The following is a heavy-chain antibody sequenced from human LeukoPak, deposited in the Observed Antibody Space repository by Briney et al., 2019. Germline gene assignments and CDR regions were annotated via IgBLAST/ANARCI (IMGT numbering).Heavy chain of an antibody. J-gene: IGHJ4*02. CDR2: IWSDGSNK. V-gene: IGHV3-33*01. D-gene: IGHD1-26*01. Sequence: GGSLRLSCTASGFTFSSYGMHWVRQTPGKGLEWVAIIWSDGSNKYCADSVKGRFTISRDNSKNTLYLQMNSLRAEDTAVYYCARGSGSFSGGFDYWGQGTLVTVSS. CDR3: ARGSGSFSGGFDY. CDR1: GFTFSSYG.